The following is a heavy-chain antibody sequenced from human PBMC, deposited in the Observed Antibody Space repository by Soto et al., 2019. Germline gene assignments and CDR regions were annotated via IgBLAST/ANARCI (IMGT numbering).Heavy chain of an antibody. CDR1: GFTFSSYA. CDR3: ANASALGRYCIGGTCYSYYYYIAV. CDR2: ISGSGGST. J-gene: IGHJ6*03. D-gene: IGHD2-15*01. V-gene: IGHV3-23*01. Sequence: EVQLLESGGGLVQPGGSLRLSCAASGFTFSSYAMSWVRQAPGKGLEWVSAISGSGGSTYYADSVKGRFTISRDDSKNSLYRQMNSLSVEGTAVYYCANASALGRYCIGGTCYSYYYYIAVWCKGTTVTV.